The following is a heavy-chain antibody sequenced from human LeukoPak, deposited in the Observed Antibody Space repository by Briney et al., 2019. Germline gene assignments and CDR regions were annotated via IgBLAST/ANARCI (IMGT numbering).Heavy chain of an antibody. Sequence: PGGSLRLSCAASGFTFSSYSMNWVRQAPGKGLEWVSSISSSSSYIYYADSVRGRFTISRDNAKNSLYLQMNSLRAEDTAVYYCAKDRIEEDIVVVPAAIYWGQGTLVTVSS. CDR3: AKDRIEEDIVVVPAAIY. CDR1: GFTFSSYS. J-gene: IGHJ4*02. V-gene: IGHV3-21*04. CDR2: ISSSSSYI. D-gene: IGHD2-2*01.